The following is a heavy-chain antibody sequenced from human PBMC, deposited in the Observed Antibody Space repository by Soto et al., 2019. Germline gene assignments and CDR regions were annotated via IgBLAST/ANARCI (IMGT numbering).Heavy chain of an antibody. CDR3: ARGPTLTTGLLAY. V-gene: IGHV3-66*01. J-gene: IGHJ4*02. D-gene: IGHD1-1*01. Sequence: EVQLVESGGGLVQPGGSLRLSCTASGFSVSSSYMSWVRQAPGKGLEWVSVIYSGGSTYYADSVKERFTISRDSSQNTLYLQMNSLRDEDTAFYYCARGPTLTTGLLAYWGQGTLVTVSS. CDR1: GFSVSSSY. CDR2: IYSGGST.